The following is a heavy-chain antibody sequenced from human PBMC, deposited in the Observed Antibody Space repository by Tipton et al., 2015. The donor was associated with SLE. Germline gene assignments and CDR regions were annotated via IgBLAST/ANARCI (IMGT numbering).Heavy chain of an antibody. CDR1: GGSISSSSYY. J-gene: IGHJ4*02. Sequence: TLSLTCTVSGGSISSSSYYWGWIRQPPGKGLEWIGSIYYSETTYYNPSLKSRVTISVDTSKNQFSLKLSSLTAADTAVYYCARGGGGIVMVTFDSWGQGTLVTVSS. D-gene: IGHD3-22*01. V-gene: IGHV4-39*07. CDR3: ARGGGGIVMVTFDS. CDR2: IYYSETT.